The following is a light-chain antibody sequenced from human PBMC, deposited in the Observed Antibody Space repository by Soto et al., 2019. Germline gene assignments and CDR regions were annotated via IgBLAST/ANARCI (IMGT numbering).Light chain of an antibody. CDR2: TAS. V-gene: IGKV1-39*01. Sequence: DIHMSHSPFSLAASVGDRVTIPCRARQSVSNYLNWFQHKPGRAPKLLIHTASTVRSGVPSRFSGSGSGTDFTLTMRSLQREDFATYFCKQSYPTPHTFGQGTRLEIK. CDR1: QSVSNY. CDR3: KQSYPTPHT. J-gene: IGKJ2*01.